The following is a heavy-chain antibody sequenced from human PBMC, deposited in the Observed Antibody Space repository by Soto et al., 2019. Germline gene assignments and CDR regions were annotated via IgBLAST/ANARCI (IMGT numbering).Heavy chain of an antibody. CDR1: GFSFTGYY. CDR2: INAHSGGT. D-gene: IGHD6-6*01. J-gene: IGHJ5*02. CDR3: AKDLARQLAYWLDP. Sequence: ASVKVSCKASGFSFTGYYIHWLRQAPGQGLEWMGWINAHSGGTEYAQKFQGRVTLTRDASIATAYLTLTSLTSDDTALYYCAKDLARQLAYWLDPWGQGTQVTVSS. V-gene: IGHV1-2*02.